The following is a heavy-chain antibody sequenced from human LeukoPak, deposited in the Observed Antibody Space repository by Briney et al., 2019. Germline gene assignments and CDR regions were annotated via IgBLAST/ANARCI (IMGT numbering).Heavy chain of an antibody. D-gene: IGHD1-14*01. V-gene: IGHV1-69*04. CDR1: GGTFSSYA. Sequence: SVKVSCKASGGTFSSYAISWVRQAPGQGLEWMGRIIPILGIANYAQKFQGRVTITADKSTSTAYMELSSLRSEDTAVYYCARDRKIPNTPQGWGQGTLVTVSS. CDR3: ARDRKIPNTPQG. CDR2: IIPILGIA. J-gene: IGHJ4*02.